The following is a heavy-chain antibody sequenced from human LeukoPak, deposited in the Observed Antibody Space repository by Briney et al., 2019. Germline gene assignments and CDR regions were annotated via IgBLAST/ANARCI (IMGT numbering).Heavy chain of an antibody. CDR1: GGSISSYY. CDR3: AMYSSGWYFGAFDI. CDR2: IYTSGST. D-gene: IGHD6-19*01. J-gene: IGHJ3*02. V-gene: IGHV4-4*07. Sequence: SSETLSLTCTVSGGSISSYYWSWIRQPAGKGLEWIGRIYTSGSTNYNPSLKSRVTMSVDTSKNQFSLKLSSVTAADTAVYYRAMYSSGWYFGAFDIWGQGTMVTVSS.